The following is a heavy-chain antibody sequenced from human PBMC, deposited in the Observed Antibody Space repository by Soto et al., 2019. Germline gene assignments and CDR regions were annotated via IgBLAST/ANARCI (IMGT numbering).Heavy chain of an antibody. CDR2: IYSSGST. V-gene: IGHV4-59*01. J-gene: IGHJ4*02. Sequence: QVQLQESGPGLVKPSETLSLTCTVSGVSISRYYWNWIRQPPGKGLEWIGYIYSSGSTNYNPSLKGRVTMSRDTSKNQVSLNVTSVNAADTAVYYCAATPRYWGQGRLVTVSS. D-gene: IGHD2-15*01. CDR3: AATPRY. CDR1: GVSISRYY.